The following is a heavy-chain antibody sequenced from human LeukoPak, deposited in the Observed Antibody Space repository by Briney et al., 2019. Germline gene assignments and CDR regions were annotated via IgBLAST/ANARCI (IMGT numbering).Heavy chain of an antibody. CDR2: VYNSGST. CDR1: GGSLSGFF. D-gene: IGHD1-1*01. CDR3: ARASPNWNPPDY. J-gene: IGHJ4*02. Sequence: ASETLSLTCTVSGGSLSGFFWSWIRQPPGKGLEWIGYVYNSGSTDYNPSLKSRVTISQDTSNNQFSLKLKFVTAADTAVYYCARASPNWNPPDYWGQGTLVTVSS. V-gene: IGHV4-59*08.